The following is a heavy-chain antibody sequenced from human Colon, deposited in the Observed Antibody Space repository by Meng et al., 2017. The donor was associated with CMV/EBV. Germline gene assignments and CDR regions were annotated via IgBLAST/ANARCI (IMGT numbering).Heavy chain of an antibody. J-gene: IGHJ4*02. CDR1: GGSFTGHY. CDR3: ARRVGSGKYYFDY. D-gene: IGHD3-10*01. V-gene: IGHV4-34*02. Sequence: QVQLQLWGAGVCKPSETLSLTCAVYGGSFTGHYCSWIRQPPGKGLEWIGEVNYSESINYNPSLKSRVTISVDTSKNQCSLKLRSVTAADGAVYYCARRVGSGKYYFDYWSQGSLVTVSS. CDR2: VNYSESI.